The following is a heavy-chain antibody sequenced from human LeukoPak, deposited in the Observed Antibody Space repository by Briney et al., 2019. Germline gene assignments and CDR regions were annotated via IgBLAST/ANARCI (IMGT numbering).Heavy chain of an antibody. J-gene: IGHJ4*02. D-gene: IGHD3-3*01. CDR2: IYTSGST. CDR3: ARRAIFGVVTPPPPFDY. V-gene: IGHV4-4*07. Sequence: SETLSLTCTVSGGSISSYYWSWIRQPAGKGLEWIGRIYTSGSTNYNPSLKSRVTMSVDTSKNQFSLKLSSVTAADTAVYYCARRAIFGVVTPPPPFDYWGQGTLVTVSS. CDR1: GGSISSYY.